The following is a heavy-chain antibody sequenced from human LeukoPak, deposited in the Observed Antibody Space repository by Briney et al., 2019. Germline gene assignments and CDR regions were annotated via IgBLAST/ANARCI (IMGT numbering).Heavy chain of an antibody. CDR2: ISGSSSYK. CDR3: AGDTKNRAHYYDSTALDY. J-gene: IGHJ4*02. CDR1: GFDFSTYS. V-gene: IGHV3-21*01. Sequence: GGPLRLSCEVSGFDFSTYSMNWVRQAPGKGLEWVSSISGSSSYKFYADSVKGRFTISRDNSKDTLYLQMNSLRAEDTAVYYCAGDTKNRAHYYDSTALDYWGQGTLVTVSS. D-gene: IGHD3-22*01.